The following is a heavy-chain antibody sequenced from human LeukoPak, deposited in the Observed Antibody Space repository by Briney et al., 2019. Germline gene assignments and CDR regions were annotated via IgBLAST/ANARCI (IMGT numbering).Heavy chain of an antibody. V-gene: IGHV3-21*01. CDR1: GFTFSSYN. CDR2: ISSSSSYT. J-gene: IGHJ4*02. D-gene: IGHD5-18*01. CDR3: ARDQNTYGYCYFDY. Sequence: GGSLRLSCVASGFTFSSYNMNWVRQAPGKGLEWVSSISSSSSYTYYAASVKGRFTISRDNAKNSLYLQMNSLRAEDTAVYYCARDQNTYGYCYFDYWGQGTLVTASS.